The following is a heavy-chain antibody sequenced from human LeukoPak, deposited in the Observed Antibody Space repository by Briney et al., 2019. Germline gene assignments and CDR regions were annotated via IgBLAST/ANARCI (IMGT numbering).Heavy chain of an antibody. J-gene: IGHJ6*02. Sequence: GGSLRLPCAASGFAFSSFSMNWVRQAPGKGLEWVSSISTSSSYIYYADSLKGRFTISRDNAKNSLYLQMNSLRAEDTAVYYCARVLWFGELLLVSNGMDVWGQGTTVTVSS. CDR3: ARVLWFGELLLVSNGMDV. CDR1: GFAFSSFS. D-gene: IGHD3-10*01. CDR2: ISTSSSYI. V-gene: IGHV3-21*01.